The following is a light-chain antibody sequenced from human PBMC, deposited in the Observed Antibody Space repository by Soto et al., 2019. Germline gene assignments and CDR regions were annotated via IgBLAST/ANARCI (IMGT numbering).Light chain of an antibody. V-gene: IGLV1-44*01. CDR1: SSNIGTNT. CDR2: TDS. Sequence: QSVLTQPPSASATPGQGVTISCSGSSSNIGTNTVTWYQQLPGTAPKLLIYTDSFRSSGVPERFSGSKSGTSASLAISGLQSDDEADYYCAAWDDNLKAYVFGTGTKVT. CDR3: AAWDDNLKAYV. J-gene: IGLJ1*01.